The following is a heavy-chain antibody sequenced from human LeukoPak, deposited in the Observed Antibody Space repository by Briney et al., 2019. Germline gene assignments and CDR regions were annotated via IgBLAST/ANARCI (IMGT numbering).Heavy chain of an antibody. CDR2: IYYSGST. CDR3: ARGLKSGSGGYSGGWYYFDS. CDR1: GGSISSYY. D-gene: IGHD3-22*01. Sequence: SETLSLTCTVSGGSISSYYWSWIRQPPGKGLEWIGYIYYSGSTNYNPSLKSRVTIETSKNQFSLEVTSVTAADTAVYYCARGLKSGSGGYSGGWYYFDSWGPGNQVSVSS. J-gene: IGHJ4*02. V-gene: IGHV4-59*12.